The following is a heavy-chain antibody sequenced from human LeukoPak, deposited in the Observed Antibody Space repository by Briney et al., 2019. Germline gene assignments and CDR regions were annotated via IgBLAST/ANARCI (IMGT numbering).Heavy chain of an antibody. CDR2: INHSGST. J-gene: IGHJ3*02. D-gene: IGHD2-2*01. CDR3: ARLPAANNAFDI. V-gene: IGHV4-34*01. CDR1: GGSFSGYY. Sequence: PSETLSLTCAVYGGSFSGYYWSWIRQPPGKGLEWIGEINHSGSTNYNPSLKSRVTISVDTSKNQFSLKLGSVTAADTAVYYCARLPAANNAFDIWGQGTMVTVSS.